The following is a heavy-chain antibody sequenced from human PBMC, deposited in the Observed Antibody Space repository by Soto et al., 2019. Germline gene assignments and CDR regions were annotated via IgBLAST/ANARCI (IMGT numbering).Heavy chain of an antibody. D-gene: IGHD3-9*01. J-gene: IGHJ4*02. Sequence: EVQLLESGGGLVQPGGSLRLSCAASGFLFNTYWMFWVRQAPRKGLLWVSRIKSDGSSTNYADSVKGRFTISRDNAKNTLYLQMTRPRAEDTAVDYCARGGGDYNYLDYWGQGILVTVSS. CDR1: GFLFNTYW. CDR2: IKSDGSST. V-gene: IGHV3-74*01. CDR3: ARGGGDYNYLDY.